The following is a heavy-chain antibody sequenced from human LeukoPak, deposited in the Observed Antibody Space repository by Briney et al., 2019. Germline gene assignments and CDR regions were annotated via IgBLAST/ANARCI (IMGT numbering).Heavy chain of an antibody. Sequence: KPSETLSLTCSVSGGPISSYYWNWIRQPAGKGLEWIGRINNSGSTNYNPSLKSRVTISRDRSKNQFSLKLSSVTAADTAVYYCARSFTMKVDAFDTWGQGTMVTVSS. CDR3: ARSFTMKVDAFDT. D-gene: IGHD3-22*01. CDR1: GGPISSYY. V-gene: IGHV4-4*07. J-gene: IGHJ3*02. CDR2: INNSGST.